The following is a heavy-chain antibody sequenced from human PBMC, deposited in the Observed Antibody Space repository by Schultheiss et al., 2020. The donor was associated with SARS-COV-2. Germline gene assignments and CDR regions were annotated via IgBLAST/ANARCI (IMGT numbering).Heavy chain of an antibody. V-gene: IGHV3-23*01. Sequence: GGSLRLSCAASGFTFSSYAMSWVRQAPGKGLEWVSAISGSGGSTYYADSVKGRFTISRDNSKNTLYLQMNSLRAEDTAVYYCAKEEDTMIVVVTHFDYWGQGTLVTVSS. CDR2: ISGSGGST. J-gene: IGHJ4*02. CDR1: GFTFSSYA. D-gene: IGHD3-22*01. CDR3: AKEEDTMIVVVTHFDY.